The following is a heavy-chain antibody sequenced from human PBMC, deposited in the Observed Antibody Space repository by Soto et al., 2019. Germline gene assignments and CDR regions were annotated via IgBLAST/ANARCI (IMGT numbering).Heavy chain of an antibody. CDR3: ARHEVTTRWFDP. Sequence: PSETQSLTSPVSGGSISSSSYYWGWIRQPPGKGLEWIGSIYYSGSTYYNPSLKSRVTISVDTSKNQFSLKLSSVTAADTAVYYCARHEVTTRWFDPWGQGTLVTVSS. J-gene: IGHJ5*02. D-gene: IGHD4-17*01. CDR1: GGSISSSSYY. CDR2: IYYSGST. V-gene: IGHV4-39*01.